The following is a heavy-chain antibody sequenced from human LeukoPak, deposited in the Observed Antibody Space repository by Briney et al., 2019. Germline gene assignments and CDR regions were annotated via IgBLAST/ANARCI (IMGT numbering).Heavy chain of an antibody. J-gene: IGHJ4*02. CDR2: IYYRGST. V-gene: IGHV4-31*03. D-gene: IGHD3-22*01. CDR3: ARTSGYTDS. Sequence: SETLSLTCTVSGGSISSGGYYWSWIRQHPGKGLEWFGYIYYRGSTYYNPSLKSRIIISADTSKNQFSLKLSSVTAADTAVYYCARTSGYTDSWGQGILVTVSS. CDR1: GGSISSGGYY.